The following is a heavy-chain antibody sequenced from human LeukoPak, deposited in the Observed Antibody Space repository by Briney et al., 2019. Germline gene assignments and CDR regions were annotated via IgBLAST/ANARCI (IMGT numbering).Heavy chain of an antibody. V-gene: IGHV4-59*08. D-gene: IGHD4-17*01. Sequence: SETLSLTSTDPGGSISSYYWSWIRQSPGKGLESIGYIYYSGSTNYNPSLKSRATISIDTSKNQFSLNLGSVTAADTAIYYFARQNFLVTTGGPSFYFDYWGQGALVTVSS. CDR3: ARQNFLVTTGGPSFYFDY. CDR1: GGSISSYY. CDR2: IYYSGST. J-gene: IGHJ4*02.